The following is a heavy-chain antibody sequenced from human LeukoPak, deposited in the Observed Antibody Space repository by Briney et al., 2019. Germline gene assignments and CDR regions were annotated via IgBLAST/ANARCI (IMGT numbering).Heavy chain of an antibody. D-gene: IGHD5-12*01. CDR3: ARDDGRDGYNWVY. Sequence: PGGSLRLSCAASGFTFSSYSMNWVRQAPGKGLEWVSSISSSSSYIYYADSVKGRFTISRDNAKNSLYLQMNSLRAEDTAVYYCARDDGRDGYNWVYWGQGTLVTVSS. CDR1: GFTFSSYS. J-gene: IGHJ4*02. CDR2: ISSSSSYI. V-gene: IGHV3-21*01.